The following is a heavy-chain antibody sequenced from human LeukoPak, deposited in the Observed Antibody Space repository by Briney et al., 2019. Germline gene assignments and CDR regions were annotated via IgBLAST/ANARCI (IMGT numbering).Heavy chain of an antibody. J-gene: IGHJ4*02. CDR1: GLTFSGYG. D-gene: IGHD5-18*01. Sequence: QPGKSLRLSCAASGLTFSGYGMHWVRQAPGKSLEWVAFISYDGNNKYHVDSVKGRFTISRDNSKNRLYLQMNSLRPEDTAVYYCASQTTGYNYAHPLDYWGQGTLVAVSS. CDR2: ISYDGNNK. CDR3: ASQTTGYNYAHPLDY. V-gene: IGHV3-30*03.